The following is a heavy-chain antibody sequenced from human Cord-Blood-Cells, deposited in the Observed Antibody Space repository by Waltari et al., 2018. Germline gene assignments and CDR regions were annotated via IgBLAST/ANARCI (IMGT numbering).Heavy chain of an antibody. D-gene: IGHD2-2*01. CDR3: AREGLGYCSSTSCYALDY. V-gene: IGHV4-34*01. CDR2: INHSGST. J-gene: IGHJ4*02. CDR1: GGSFRGYY. Sequence: QVQLQQWGAGLLKPSETLSLTCAVYGGSFRGYYWSWNRQPPGLGLEWIGEINHSGSTNYNPSLKSRVTISVDTSKNQFSLKLSSVTAADTAVYYCAREGLGYCSSTSCYALDYWGQGTLVTVSS.